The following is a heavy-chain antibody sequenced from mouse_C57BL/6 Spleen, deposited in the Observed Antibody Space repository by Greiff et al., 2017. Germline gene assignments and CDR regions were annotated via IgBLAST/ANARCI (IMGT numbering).Heavy chain of an antibody. CDR3: ARKGLCGDFDV. CDR2: IYPGDGDT. Sequence: VQVVESGPELVKPGASVKISCKASGYAFSSSWMNWVKQRPGKGLEWIGRIYPGDGDTNYNGKFKGKATLTADKSSSTAYMQLSSLTSEDSAVYFCARKGLCGDFDVWGTGTTVTVSS. D-gene: IGHD2-2*01. V-gene: IGHV1-82*01. CDR1: GYAFSSSW. J-gene: IGHJ1*03.